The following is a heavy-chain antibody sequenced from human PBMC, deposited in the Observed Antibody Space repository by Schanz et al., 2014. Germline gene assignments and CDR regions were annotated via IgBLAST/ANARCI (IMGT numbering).Heavy chain of an antibody. Sequence: QVQLQESGPGLVKPSGTLSLTCAVSGGFISSINWWSWVRQSPGTGLEWIGEINNSGSTNYNPPRKSRVTISLANSKSQASLRRHAVTAADTAVYYCARDERDLPRSLFVFWGQGTLVTVSS. J-gene: IGHJ4*02. V-gene: IGHV4-4*02. CDR1: GGFISSINW. CDR2: INNSGST. D-gene: IGHD2-2*01. CDR3: ARDERDLPRSLFVF.